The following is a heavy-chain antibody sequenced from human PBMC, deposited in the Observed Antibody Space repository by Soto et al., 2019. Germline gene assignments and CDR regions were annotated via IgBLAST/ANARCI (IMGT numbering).Heavy chain of an antibody. Sequence: EGSLRLSCEASGFTFSDYWIHWVRQAPGRGLVWVSRVQGNGIGTNYADSVEGRFTISRDNAKNTVYLQMNGLRSDDTALYYCALPYAGDPAGFDYWGQVTLCTLSS. CDR3: ALPYAGDPAGFDY. D-gene: IGHD2-21*02. CDR2: VQGNGIGT. J-gene: IGHJ4*02. CDR1: GFTFSDYW. V-gene: IGHV3-74*01.